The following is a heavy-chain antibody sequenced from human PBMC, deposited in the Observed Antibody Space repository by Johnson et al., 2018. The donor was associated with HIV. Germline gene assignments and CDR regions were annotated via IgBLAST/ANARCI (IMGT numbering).Heavy chain of an antibody. CDR3: GRGGRVVMEDVFGI. D-gene: IGHD3-3*01. CDR2: IKSKTDGETT. CDR1: GFTFSNAW. V-gene: IGHV3-15*01. Sequence: EVHLVESGGGLVKPGGSLRLSCAASGFTFSNAWMSWVRQAPGKGLEWVGRIKSKTDGETTDYAAPVKGRFTISRDDSKNTLFLQMNSLTADDTAVYYCGRGGRVVMEDVFGIWGQGTMVTVSS. J-gene: IGHJ3*02.